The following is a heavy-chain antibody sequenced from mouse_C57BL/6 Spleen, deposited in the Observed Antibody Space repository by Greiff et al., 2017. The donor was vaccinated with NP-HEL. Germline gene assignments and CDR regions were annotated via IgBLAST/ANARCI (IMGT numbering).Heavy chain of an antibody. Sequence: EVQLQQSGGGLVKPGGSLKLSCAASGFTFSSYAMSWVRQTPEKRLEWVATISDGGSYTYYPDNVKGRFTISRDNAKNNLYLQMSHLKSEDTAMYYCARAITGTFDYWGQGTTLTVSS. V-gene: IGHV5-4*01. D-gene: IGHD4-1*01. J-gene: IGHJ2*01. CDR3: ARAITGTFDY. CDR2: ISDGGSYT. CDR1: GFTFSSYA.